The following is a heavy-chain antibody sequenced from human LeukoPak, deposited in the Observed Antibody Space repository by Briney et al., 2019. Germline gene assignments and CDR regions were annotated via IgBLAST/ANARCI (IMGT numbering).Heavy chain of an antibody. Sequence: GGSLRLSCAVSGFTFSDYWVTWVRQTPGKGLEFVANINRDGSVKNSVDSVKGRFTISRDNAKNSLYLQMTSLRVDDTAIYYCARDPGFSSFDYWGQGTLVTVSS. V-gene: IGHV3-7*01. CDR2: INRDGSVK. J-gene: IGHJ4*02. CDR3: ARDPGFSSFDY. D-gene: IGHD3-3*02. CDR1: GFTFSDYW.